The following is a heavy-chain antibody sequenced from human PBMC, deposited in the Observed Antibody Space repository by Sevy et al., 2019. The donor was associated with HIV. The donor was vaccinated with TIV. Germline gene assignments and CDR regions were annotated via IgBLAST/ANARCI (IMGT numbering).Heavy chain of an antibody. CDR1: GFTFGDYC. CDR2: LKSKAYGGTV. CDR3: TRCKGAQSIFDY. Sequence: GGSLRLSCTASGFTFGDYCMSWVRQAPGKGLEWVAFLKSKAYGGTVDYAASVKGRFTIYRDASKSMAKLQMNDLNTGDTCVDYCTRCKGAQSIFDYWGQGALVTVSS. J-gene: IGHJ4*02. D-gene: IGHD2-8*01. V-gene: IGHV3-49*04.